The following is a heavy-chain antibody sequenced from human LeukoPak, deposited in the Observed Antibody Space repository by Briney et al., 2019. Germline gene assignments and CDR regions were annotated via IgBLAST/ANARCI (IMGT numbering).Heavy chain of an antibody. CDR1: GFTFSSYR. CDR3: ARAFLYYYDSSGYYGY. J-gene: IGHJ4*02. CDR2: ISSSGSTI. V-gene: IGHV3-48*04. Sequence: GGSLRLSCAASGFTFSSYRMNWVRQAPGKGLEWVSYISSSGSTIYYADSVKGRFTISRDNAKNSLYLQMNSLRAEDTAVYYCARAFLYYYDSSGYYGYWGQGTLVTVSS. D-gene: IGHD3-22*01.